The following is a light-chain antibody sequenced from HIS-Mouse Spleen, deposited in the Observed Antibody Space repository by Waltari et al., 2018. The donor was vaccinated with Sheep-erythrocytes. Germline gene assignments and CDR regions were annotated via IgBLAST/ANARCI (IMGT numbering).Light chain of an antibody. CDR1: QSISSS. J-gene: IGKJ2*01. V-gene: IGKV1-39*01. Sequence: DIQMTQSPSSLSASVGDRVTITCRASQSISSSLNWYQQKPGKAPKLLIYAASSLQSGVPSRFSGSASGTDFTLTISSLQPEDFVTYYCQQSYSTPYTFGQGTKVEIK. CDR2: AAS. CDR3: QQSYSTPYT.